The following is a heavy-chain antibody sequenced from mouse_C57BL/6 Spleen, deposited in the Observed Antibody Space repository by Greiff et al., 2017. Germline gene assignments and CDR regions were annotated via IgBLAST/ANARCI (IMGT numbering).Heavy chain of an antibody. J-gene: IGHJ2*01. D-gene: IGHD2-1*01. Sequence: EVQLQESGAELVRPGASVKLSCTASGFNIKDDYMHWVKQRPEQGLEWIGWIDPENGDTEYASKFQGKATITADTSSNTAYLQLSSLTSEDTAVYYCTLLDFDYWGQGTTLTVSS. CDR3: TLLDFDY. V-gene: IGHV14-4*01. CDR2: IDPENGDT. CDR1: GFNIKDDY.